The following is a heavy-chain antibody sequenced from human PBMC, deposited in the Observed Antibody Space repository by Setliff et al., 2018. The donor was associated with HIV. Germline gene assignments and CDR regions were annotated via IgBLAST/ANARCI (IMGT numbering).Heavy chain of an antibody. Sequence: PSETLSLTCTVSGGSISSHYWSWIRQPPGKGLEWIGYIYYSGSTNYNPSLKSRVTISVDTSKNQFSLKLSSVTAADTAVYYCARGFGSSWGGSYYYYYMDVWGKGTTVTVSS. J-gene: IGHJ6*03. V-gene: IGHV4-59*11. CDR2: IYYSGST. D-gene: IGHD6-13*01. CDR1: GGSISSHY. CDR3: ARGFGSSWGGSYYYYYMDV.